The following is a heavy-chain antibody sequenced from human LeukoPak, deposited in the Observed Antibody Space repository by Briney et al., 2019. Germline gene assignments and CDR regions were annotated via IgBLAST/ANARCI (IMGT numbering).Heavy chain of an antibody. V-gene: IGHV4-4*07. CDR2: IYTSGST. J-gene: IGHJ6*02. CDR3: ARDSRNYYYYGMDV. Sequence: SETLSLTCAVYGGSFSGYYWSWIRQPAGKGLEWIGRIYTSGSTNYNPSLKSRVTMSVDTSKNQFSLKLSSVTAADTAVYYCARDSRNYYYYGMDVWGQGTTVTVSS. CDR1: GGSFSGYY.